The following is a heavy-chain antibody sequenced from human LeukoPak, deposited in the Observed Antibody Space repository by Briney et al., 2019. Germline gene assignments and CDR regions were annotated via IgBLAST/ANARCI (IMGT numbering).Heavy chain of an antibody. CDR1: GYIFTSYW. D-gene: IGHD3-3*01. CDR2: IYPGDSDT. CDR3: ARQHRYDFGFDY. V-gene: IGHV5-51*01. Sequence: PGESLQISCQGSGYIFTSYWIGWVRQVPGKGLEWMGIIYPGDSDTRYSPSFQGQVSISADKSISTAYLQWSSLKASDSAMYYCARQHRYDFGFDYWGQGTLVTVSS. J-gene: IGHJ4*02.